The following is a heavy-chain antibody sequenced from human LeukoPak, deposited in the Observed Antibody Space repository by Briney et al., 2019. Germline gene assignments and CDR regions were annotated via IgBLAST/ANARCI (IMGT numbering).Heavy chain of an antibody. CDR3: ARLYYGSGSYYRRASKLGYYFDY. Sequence: RGESLKISCKGSGYSFTSYWIGWVRQIPGKGLEWMGIISSGDSDTRYSPSFQGQVTISADKSISTAYLQWSSLKASDTAMYYCARLYYGSGSYYRRASKLGYYFDYWGQGTLVTVSS. CDR1: GYSFTSYW. V-gene: IGHV5-51*01. D-gene: IGHD3-10*01. J-gene: IGHJ4*02. CDR2: ISSGDSDT.